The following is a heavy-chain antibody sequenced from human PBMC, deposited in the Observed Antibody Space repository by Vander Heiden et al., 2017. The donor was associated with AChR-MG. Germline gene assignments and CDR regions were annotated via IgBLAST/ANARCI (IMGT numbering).Heavy chain of an antibody. V-gene: IGHV1-2*06. J-gene: IGHJ5*02. Sequence: QVQLVQSGAEVKKPGASVKVSCKASGYTFTGSYMHWVRQAPGQGLEWMGRINPNSGGTNYAQKFQGRVTMTRDTSISTAYMELSRLRSDDTAVYYCARAGYSSGWYESFWFDPWGQGTLVTVSS. CDR1: GYTFTGSY. D-gene: IGHD6-19*01. CDR3: ARAGYSSGWYESFWFDP. CDR2: INPNSGGT.